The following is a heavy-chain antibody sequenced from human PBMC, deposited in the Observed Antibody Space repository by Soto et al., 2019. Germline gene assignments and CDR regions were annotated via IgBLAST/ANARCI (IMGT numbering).Heavy chain of an antibody. Sequence: QITLKESGPTLVKPTQTLTLTCTVSGFSLSTRGMGVGWIRQPPGKALEWLALIYWDDDKRYSPSLKSRLTLTQHTSKNQVVLTMTNVDPVDTGTYYCARDSSGYYGMDVWGQGTTVTVSS. CDR1: GFSLSTRGMG. CDR3: ARDSSGYYGMDV. V-gene: IGHV2-5*02. CDR2: IYWDDDK. D-gene: IGHD6-6*01. J-gene: IGHJ6*02.